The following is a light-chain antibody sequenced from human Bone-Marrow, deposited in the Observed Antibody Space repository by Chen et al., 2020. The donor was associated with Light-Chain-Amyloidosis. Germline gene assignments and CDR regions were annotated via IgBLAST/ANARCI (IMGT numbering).Light chain of an antibody. Sequence: SYELTQPPSVSVSPGQTARITCSGDDLPTKYAYWYQQKPGQAPVLVIHRDTERPSGISERFAGSSSVTTATLTIGGVQAEDEADYHCQSADSSGTYEVIFGGGTKLTVL. J-gene: IGLJ2*01. CDR1: DLPTKY. V-gene: IGLV3-25*03. CDR3: QSADSSGTYEVI. CDR2: RDT.